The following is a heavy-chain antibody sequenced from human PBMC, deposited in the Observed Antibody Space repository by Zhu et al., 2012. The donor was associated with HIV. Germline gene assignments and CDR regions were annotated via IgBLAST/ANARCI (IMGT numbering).Heavy chain of an antibody. Sequence: EVRLVESGGDVIQPGGPLRLSCATSGFRFSGYAMHWVRQAPGKGLEWISLINWSGEDTYYTGSVKGRFTISRDNSKNSLYLQMNSLTPDDTALYYCAKGAAANWHYYYYMDSGAKGPQSPSP. CDR3: AKGAAANWHYYYYMDS. CDR1: GFRFSGYA. V-gene: IGHV3-43*01. CDR2: INWSGEDT. D-gene: IGHD6-13*01. J-gene: IGHJ6*03.